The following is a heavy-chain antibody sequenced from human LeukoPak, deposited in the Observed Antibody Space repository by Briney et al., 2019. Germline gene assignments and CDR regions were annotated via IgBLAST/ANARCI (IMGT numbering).Heavy chain of an antibody. V-gene: IGHV4-61*02. CDR2: IYTSGST. CDR3: ARGGYHEAFDI. J-gene: IGHJ3*02. Sequence: SQTLSLTCTVSGGSISSGSYYWSWIRQPAGKGLEWIGRIYTSGSTNYNPSLKSRVTISVDTSKNQFSLKLSSVTAADTAVYYCARGGYHEAFDIWGQGTMVTVSS. D-gene: IGHD5-12*01. CDR1: GGSISSGSYY.